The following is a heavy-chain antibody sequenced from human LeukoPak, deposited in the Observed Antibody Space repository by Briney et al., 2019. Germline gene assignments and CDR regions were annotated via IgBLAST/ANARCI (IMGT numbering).Heavy chain of an antibody. J-gene: IGHJ4*02. Sequence: SETLSLTCTVSGGSVSSHYWSWIRQTPGKGLEWIGYIHFSGSTNYNPSLKSRVAISVDTSKNQFSLNVSAVTAADTALYYCARRRDAYNLFDFWGQGTLVTVSS. CDR2: IHFSGST. V-gene: IGHV4-59*02. D-gene: IGHD5-24*01. CDR3: ARRRDAYNLFDF. CDR1: GGSVSSHY.